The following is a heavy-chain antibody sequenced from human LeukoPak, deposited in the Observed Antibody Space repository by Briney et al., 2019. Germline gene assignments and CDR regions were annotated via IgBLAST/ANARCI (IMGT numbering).Heavy chain of an antibody. CDR1: GFTVSSNY. CDR3: ARDQPDYGGTGIDY. Sequence: GGSLRLSCAASGFTVSSNYMSWVRQAPGKGLEWVSVIYSGGSTYYADSVKGRFTISRDNSKNTLYLQMNSLRAEDTAVYYCARDQPDYGGTGIDYWGQGTLVAVSS. V-gene: IGHV3-53*01. D-gene: IGHD4-23*01. CDR2: IYSGGST. J-gene: IGHJ4*02.